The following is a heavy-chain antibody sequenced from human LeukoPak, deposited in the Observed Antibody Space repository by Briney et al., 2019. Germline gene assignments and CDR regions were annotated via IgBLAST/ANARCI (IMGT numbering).Heavy chain of an antibody. CDR2: INHSGST. CDR1: GGSFSGYY. CDR3: ARGRYDSSGYLPKIFDAFDI. D-gene: IGHD3-22*01. V-gene: IGHV4-34*01. Sequence: SETLSLTCAVYGGSFSGYYWGWIRQPPGKGLEWIGEINHSGSTNYNPSLKSRVTISVDTSKNQFSLKLSSVTAADTAVYYCARGRYDSSGYLPKIFDAFDIWGQGTMVTVSS. J-gene: IGHJ3*02.